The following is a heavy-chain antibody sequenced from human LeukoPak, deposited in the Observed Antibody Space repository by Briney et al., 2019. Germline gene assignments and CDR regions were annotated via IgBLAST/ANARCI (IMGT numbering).Heavy chain of an antibody. J-gene: IGHJ2*01. V-gene: IGHV4-39*07. CDR1: GGSISSSSYY. D-gene: IGHD3-10*01. CDR3: ARDPVTMVRGAPNWYFDL. Sequence: SETLSLTCTVSGGSISSSSYYWGWIRQPPGKGLEWIGSIYYSGSTYYNPSLKSRVTISVDTSKNQFSLKLSSVTAADTAVYYCARDPVTMVRGAPNWYFDLWGRGTLVTVSS. CDR2: IYYSGST.